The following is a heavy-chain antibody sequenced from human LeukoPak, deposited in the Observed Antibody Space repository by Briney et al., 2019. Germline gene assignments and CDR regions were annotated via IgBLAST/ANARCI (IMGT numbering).Heavy chain of an antibody. Sequence: GASLRLSCAASGFTFSSYAMSWVRQAPGKGLEWVSAISGSGGSTYYADSVKGRFTIPRDNSKNTLYLQMNSLRVEDTAVYYCAKEGLRIAAAGYFDYWGQGTLVTVSS. V-gene: IGHV3-23*01. D-gene: IGHD6-13*01. CDR2: ISGSGGST. CDR3: AKEGLRIAAAGYFDY. J-gene: IGHJ4*02. CDR1: GFTFSSYA.